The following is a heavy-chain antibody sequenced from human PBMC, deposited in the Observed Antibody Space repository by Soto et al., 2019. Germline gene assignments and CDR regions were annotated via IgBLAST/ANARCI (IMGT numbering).Heavy chain of an antibody. CDR2: IIPILGIA. V-gene: IGHV1-69*02. CDR1: GGTFSSYT. Sequence: SVKVSCKASGGTFSSYTISWVRQAPGQGLEWMGRIIPILGIANYAQKFQGRVTITADKSTSTAYMELSSLRSEDTAVYYCARGVVVAATEYFQHWGQGTLVTVSS. CDR3: ARGVVVAATEYFQH. D-gene: IGHD2-15*01. J-gene: IGHJ1*01.